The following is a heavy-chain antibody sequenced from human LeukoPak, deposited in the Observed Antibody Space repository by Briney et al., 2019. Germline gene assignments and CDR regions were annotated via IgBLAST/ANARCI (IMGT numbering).Heavy chain of an antibody. V-gene: IGHV3-11*01. CDR3: ERTPADDYVWGSYRHYYYYGMDV. CDR2: ISSSGSTI. CDR1: GFTFSDYY. D-gene: IGHD3-16*02. Sequence: GGSLRLSCAASGFTFSDYYMSWIRQAPGKGLEWVSYISSSGSTIYYADSVKGRFTISRDNAKNSLYLQMNSLRAEDTAVYYCERTPADDYVWGSYRHYYYYGMDVWGQGTTVTVSS. J-gene: IGHJ6*02.